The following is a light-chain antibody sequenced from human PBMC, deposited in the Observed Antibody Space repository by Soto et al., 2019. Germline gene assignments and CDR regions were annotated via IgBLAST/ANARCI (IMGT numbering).Light chain of an antibody. CDR3: QQYKSYPWT. CDR2: TAS. Sequence: DIPMTQSPSSLSASVGDRVTITCRATQDINNYLVWFQQKPGKAPKSLTYTASSLQSGVTSYFSVSVSGTEFTLTISSLQPADFETYDCQQYKSYPWTCGQGTKVEIK. V-gene: IGKV1-16*02. CDR1: QDINNY. J-gene: IGKJ1*01.